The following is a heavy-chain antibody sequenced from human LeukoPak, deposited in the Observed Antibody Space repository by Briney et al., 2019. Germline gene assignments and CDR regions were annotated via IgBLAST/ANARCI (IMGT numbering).Heavy chain of an antibody. CDR2: ISYDGSNK. J-gene: IGHJ3*02. D-gene: IGHD3-10*01. Sequence: PGGSLRLSCAASGFTFSSYAMRWVRQAPGKGLEWVAVISYDGSNKYYADSVKGRFTISRDNSKNALYLQMNSLRAEDTAVYYCARHYYGSGSGGAFDIWGQGTMVTVSS. CDR1: GFTFSSYA. V-gene: IGHV3-30*04. CDR3: ARHYYGSGSGGAFDI.